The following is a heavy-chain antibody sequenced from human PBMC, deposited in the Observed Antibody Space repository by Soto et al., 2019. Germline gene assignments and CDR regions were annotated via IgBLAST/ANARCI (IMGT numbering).Heavy chain of an antibody. D-gene: IGHD1-7*01. V-gene: IGHV3-49*05. CDR1: GFTFGDYV. CDR3: TREYLLLELPPRYGMDV. CDR2: IRSKAYGGTT. Sequence: EVQLVESGGGLVKPGRSLRLSCAGSGFTFGDYVMSWFRQAPGKGLEWVGFIRSKAYGGTTEYAASVKGRFTVSRDDSKSIAYLQMNSLKTEDTAVYYCTREYLLLELPPRYGMDVWGQGTTVTVSS. J-gene: IGHJ6*02.